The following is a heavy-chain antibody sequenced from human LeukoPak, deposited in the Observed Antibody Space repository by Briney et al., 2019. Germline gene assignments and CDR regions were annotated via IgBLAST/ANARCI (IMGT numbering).Heavy chain of an antibody. D-gene: IGHD3-22*01. CDR3: ARVPYYDMYYFDY. Sequence: ASVKVSXKASGYTFTGYYMHWLRQAPGQGLEWIGWINPNSGGTNYAQKFQGRVTMTRDTTISTAYMELSRLRSDDTAVYYCARVPYYDMYYFDYWGQGTLVTVSS. J-gene: IGHJ4*02. CDR1: GYTFTGYY. V-gene: IGHV1-2*02. CDR2: INPNSGGT.